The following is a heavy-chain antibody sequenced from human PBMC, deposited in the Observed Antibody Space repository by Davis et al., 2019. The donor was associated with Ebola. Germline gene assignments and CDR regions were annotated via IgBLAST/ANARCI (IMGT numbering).Heavy chain of an antibody. D-gene: IGHD2-2*01. CDR2: IRSKAYGGTT. CDR1: GFTFGDYA. J-gene: IGHJ4*02. V-gene: IGHV3-49*04. Sequence: GESLKISCTASGFTFGDYAMSWVRQAPGKGLEWVGFIRSKAYGGTTEYAASVKGRFTISRDDSKSIAYLQMNSLKTEDTAVYYCTRSMIVVVPAAVDYWGQGTLVTVSS. CDR3: TRSMIVVVPAAVDY.